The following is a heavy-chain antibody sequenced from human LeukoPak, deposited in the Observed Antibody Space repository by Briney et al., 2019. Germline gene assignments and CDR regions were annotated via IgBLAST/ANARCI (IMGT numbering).Heavy chain of an antibody. CDR3: ARAVNFYGSWFDP. D-gene: IGHD4-17*01. CDR2: INHSGST. Sequence: SETLSLTCAVYGGSFSGYYWSWIRQPPGKGLEWIGEINHSGSTNYNPSLKSRVTISVDTSKNQFSLKLSSMTASDTAIYYCARAVNFYGSWFDPWGQGTLVIVSS. V-gene: IGHV4-34*01. J-gene: IGHJ5*02. CDR1: GGSFSGYY.